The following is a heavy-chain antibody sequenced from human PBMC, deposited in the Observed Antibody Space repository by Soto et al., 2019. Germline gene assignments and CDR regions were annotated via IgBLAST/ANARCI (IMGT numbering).Heavy chain of an antibody. J-gene: IGHJ6*02. Sequence: SETLSLTCTVSGGSISSYYWSWIRQPPGKGLEWIGYIYYSGSTNYNPSLKSRVTISVDTSKNQFSLKLSSVTAADTAVYYCAGFGSGGYYYYGMDVWGQGTKVTVSS. CDR3: AGFGSGGYYYYGMDV. V-gene: IGHV4-59*01. D-gene: IGHD3-10*01. CDR2: IYYSGST. CDR1: GGSISSYY.